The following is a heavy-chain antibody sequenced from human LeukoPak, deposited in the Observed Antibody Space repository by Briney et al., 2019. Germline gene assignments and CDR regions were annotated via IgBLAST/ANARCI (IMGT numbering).Heavy chain of an antibody. Sequence: GRSLRLSYAASGFTFDDYAMHWVRQAPGKGLEWVSGISWNSGSIGYADSVKGRFTISRDNAKNSLYLQMNSLRAEDMALYYCAKDRYGGNSGLLDYWGQGTLVTVSS. CDR2: ISWNSGSI. CDR1: GFTFDDYA. D-gene: IGHD4-23*01. J-gene: IGHJ4*02. CDR3: AKDRYGGNSGLLDY. V-gene: IGHV3-9*03.